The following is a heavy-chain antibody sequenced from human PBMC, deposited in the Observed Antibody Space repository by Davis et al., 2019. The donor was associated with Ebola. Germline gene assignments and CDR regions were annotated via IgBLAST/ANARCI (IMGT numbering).Heavy chain of an antibody. CDR1: GCSISSYY. Sequence: MPSETLSLTCTVSGCSISSYYWSWIRQPPGKGLEWIGYIYYSARTNYNPSLKSRVTISVDTSKNQFSLKLSSVTAADTAVYYCARVYCSGGSCYSYWGQGTLVTVSS. J-gene: IGHJ4*02. D-gene: IGHD2-15*01. CDR3: ARVYCSGGSCYSY. V-gene: IGHV4-59*01. CDR2: IYYSART.